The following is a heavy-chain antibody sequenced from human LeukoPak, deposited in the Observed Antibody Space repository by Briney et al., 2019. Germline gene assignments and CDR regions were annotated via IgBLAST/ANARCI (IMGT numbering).Heavy chain of an antibody. CDR1: GYTFTTYD. CDR2: MNPNSGNT. J-gene: IGHJ5*02. D-gene: IGHD2-2*01. CDR3: ARDPVCSSTSCHSWFDP. Sequence: ASVKVSCKASGYTFTTYDINWVRQATGQGLEWMGWMNPNSGNTGYAQKFQGRVTLTRNTSIDTAYMELSSLGSEDTAVYYCARDPVCSSTSCHSWFDPWGQGTLVTVSS. V-gene: IGHV1-8*01.